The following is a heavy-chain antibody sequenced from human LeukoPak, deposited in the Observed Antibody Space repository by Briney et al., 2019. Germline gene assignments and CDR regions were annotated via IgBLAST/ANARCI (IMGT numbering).Heavy chain of an antibody. V-gene: IGHV1-69*13. Sequence: EASVKVSCKASGGTFSSYAISWVRQAPGQGLEWMGGIIPIFGTANYAQKFQGGVTITADESTSTAYMELSSLRSEDTAVYYCARDGGPHYYDSSGYYNYWGQGTLVTVSS. CDR3: ARDGGPHYYDSSGYYNY. D-gene: IGHD3-22*01. CDR2: IIPIFGTA. CDR1: GGTFSSYA. J-gene: IGHJ4*02.